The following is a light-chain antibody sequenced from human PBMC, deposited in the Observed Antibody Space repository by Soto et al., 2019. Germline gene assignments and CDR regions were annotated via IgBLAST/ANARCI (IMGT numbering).Light chain of an antibody. Sequence: QPVLTQSPSVSGAPGQSVSISCTGTSSNIGAGFDVHWYQQVPATAPKLLIYGNNNRPSGVPDRFSGSKSDTSASLATTGLQAEDEADYYCQTYDTNLTGGSVFRTGTKVTVL. J-gene: IGLJ1*01. CDR2: GNN. CDR3: QTYDTNLTGGSV. V-gene: IGLV1-40*01. CDR1: SSNIGAGFD.